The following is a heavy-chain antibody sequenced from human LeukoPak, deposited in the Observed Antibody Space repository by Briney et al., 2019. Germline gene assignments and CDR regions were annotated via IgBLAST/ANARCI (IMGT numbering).Heavy chain of an antibody. J-gene: IGHJ6*03. D-gene: IGHD5-24*01. CDR1: GFTFTSDG. V-gene: IGHV3-48*01. Sequence: GGSLRLSCAPSGFTFTSDGMTWVRQAPGKGLEWVSYISRTSTTIYYADSVKGRFTISRDNAKHSLFLQMNSLRAEDTAVYYCATTIRPQGILVMDIWGKGTTVTVSS. CDR3: ATTIRPQGILVMDI. CDR2: ISRTSTTI.